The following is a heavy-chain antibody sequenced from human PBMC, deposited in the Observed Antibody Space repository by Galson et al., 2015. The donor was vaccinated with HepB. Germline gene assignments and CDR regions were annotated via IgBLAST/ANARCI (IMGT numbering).Heavy chain of an antibody. V-gene: IGHV3-21*01. D-gene: IGHD6-19*01. Sequence: SLRLSCAASGFTFSSYSMNWVRQAPGKGLEWVSSISSSSSYIYYADSVKGRFTISRDNAKNSLYLQMNSLRAEDTAVYYCASAVAGTLDYWGRGTLVTVSS. J-gene: IGHJ4*02. CDR2: ISSSSSYI. CDR1: GFTFSSYS. CDR3: ASAVAGTLDY.